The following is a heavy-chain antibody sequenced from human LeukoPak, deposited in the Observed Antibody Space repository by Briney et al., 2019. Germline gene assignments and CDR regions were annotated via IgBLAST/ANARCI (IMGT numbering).Heavy chain of an antibody. J-gene: IGHJ5*02. CDR1: GFTFSSYA. D-gene: IGHD3-10*01. CDR2: ISGSGGST. Sequence: PGGSLRLSCAASGFTFSSYAMSWVRQAPGKGLEWVSAISGSGGSTYYADSVKGRFTISRDNSKNTLYLQMNSLRAGDTAVYYCAKVVLYYYGSGSTLNWFDPWGQGTLVTVSS. V-gene: IGHV3-23*01. CDR3: AKVVLYYYGSGSTLNWFDP.